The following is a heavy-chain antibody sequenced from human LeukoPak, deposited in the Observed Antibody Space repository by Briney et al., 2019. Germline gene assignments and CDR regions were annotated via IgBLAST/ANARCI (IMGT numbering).Heavy chain of an antibody. CDR2: IYYSGST. Sequence: SETLSLTCTVSGGSISSYYWSWIRQPPGKGLEWIGYIYYSGSTNYNPSLKSRVTISVDTSKNQFSLKLSSVTAADTAVYYCARGSYALSFDYWGQGTLVTVSS. V-gene: IGHV4-59*01. CDR1: GGSISSYY. D-gene: IGHD1-26*01. CDR3: ARGSYALSFDY. J-gene: IGHJ4*02.